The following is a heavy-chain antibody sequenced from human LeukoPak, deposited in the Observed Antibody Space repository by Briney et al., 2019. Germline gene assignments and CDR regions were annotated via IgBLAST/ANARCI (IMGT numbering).Heavy chain of an antibody. CDR1: GFTFSSYG. CDR3: AKGYSGSPRDYFDY. V-gene: IGHV3-30*18. D-gene: IGHD1-26*01. CDR2: ISYDGTNK. Sequence: PGGSLRLSCAASGFTFSSYGMHWVRQAPGKGLEWVAVISYDGTNKYYADSVKGRFTISRDNSKNTLYLQMNSLRAEDTAVYYCAKGYSGSPRDYFDYWGQGTLVTVSS. J-gene: IGHJ4*02.